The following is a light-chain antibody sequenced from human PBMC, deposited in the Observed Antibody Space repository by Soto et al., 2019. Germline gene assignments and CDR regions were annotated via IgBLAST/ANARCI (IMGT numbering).Light chain of an antibody. CDR1: SGHSSYI. Sequence: QLVLTQSSSASASLGSSVKLTCTLSSGHSSYIIAWHQQQPGKAPRYLMKLEGSGSYNKGSAIPDRFSGSSSGADRYLTTANLQFEDEADYYCETWDSNTHTVFGGGTKLTVL. J-gene: IGLJ3*02. CDR3: ETWDSNTHTV. CDR2: LEGSGSY. V-gene: IGLV4-60*02.